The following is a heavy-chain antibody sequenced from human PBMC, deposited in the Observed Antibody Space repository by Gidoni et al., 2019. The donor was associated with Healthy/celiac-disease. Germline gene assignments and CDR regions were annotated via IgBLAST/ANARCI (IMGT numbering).Heavy chain of an antibody. J-gene: IGHJ4*02. CDR1: GFTFSSYG. CDR3: ARDPITMMIPTGYFDY. D-gene: IGHD3-22*01. V-gene: IGHV3-33*01. CDR2: IWYDGSNK. Sequence: QVQLVESGGGVVQPGRSLRLSCAASGFTFSSYGMHWVRQAPGKGLAWVAVIWYDGSNKYYADSVKGRFTISRDNSKNTLYLQMNSLRAEDTAVYYCARDPITMMIPTGYFDYWGQGTLVTVSS.